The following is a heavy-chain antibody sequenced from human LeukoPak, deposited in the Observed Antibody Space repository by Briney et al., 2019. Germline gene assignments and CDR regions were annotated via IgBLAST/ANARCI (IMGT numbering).Heavy chain of an antibody. Sequence: GGSLRLSCAASGFTFSGSAVHWVRQASGKGLEWVGRIRSKANSYATAYAASVKGRFTISRDDSKNTAYLQMNSLKTEDTAVYYCTRRRYDFWSGYYDDYWGQGTLVTVSS. CDR2: IRSKANSYAT. CDR3: TRRRYDFWSGYYDDY. J-gene: IGHJ4*02. D-gene: IGHD3-3*01. CDR1: GFTFSGSA. V-gene: IGHV3-73*01.